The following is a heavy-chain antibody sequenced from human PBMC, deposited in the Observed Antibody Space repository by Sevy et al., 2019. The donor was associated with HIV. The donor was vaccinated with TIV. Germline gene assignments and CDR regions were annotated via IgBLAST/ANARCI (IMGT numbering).Heavy chain of an antibody. V-gene: IGHV1-69*13. J-gene: IGHJ3*02. CDR1: XXTFGTYT. CDR2: IIPMFGTS. D-gene: IGHD3-16*01. Sequence: ASVKVSCKAXXXTFGTYTXSWLRQAPGQGLEWMGGIIPMFGTSNYAQKLQGRVTISADASTNTAYMELSSLRSEDSAVXYCAGXXDITFGGGDAXXIWGQGTMVTVSS. CDR3: AGXXDITFGGGDAXXI.